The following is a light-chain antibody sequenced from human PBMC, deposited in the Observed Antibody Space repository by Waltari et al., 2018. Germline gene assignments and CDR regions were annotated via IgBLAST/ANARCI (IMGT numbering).Light chain of an antibody. CDR3: CSYAGDNTWI. CDR1: SSNIGRYNL. V-gene: IGLV2-23*01. J-gene: IGLJ2*01. CDR2: QGP. Sequence: QSALAQAASVSGFPELSITISCNGTSSNIGRYNLVSWYQHHPGKAPKLIIYQGPKRLSGLANRCSGSTSGNTASLTVTELQSEDEADYYCCSYAGDNTWIFGGGTRLSVL.